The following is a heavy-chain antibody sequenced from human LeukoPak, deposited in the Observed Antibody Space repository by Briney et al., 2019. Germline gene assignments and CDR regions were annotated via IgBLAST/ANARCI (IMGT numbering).Heavy chain of an antibody. D-gene: IGHD3-10*01. CDR2: IKQDGSEK. Sequence: GGSLRLSCAASGFTFSSYWMSWVRQAPVKGLEWVANIKQDGSEKCYVDSVKGRFTISRDNAKNSLYLQMNSLRAEDTAVYYCAREELLWFHSIDYWGQGTLVTVSS. J-gene: IGHJ4*02. CDR1: GFTFSSYW. V-gene: IGHV3-7*01. CDR3: AREELLWFHSIDY.